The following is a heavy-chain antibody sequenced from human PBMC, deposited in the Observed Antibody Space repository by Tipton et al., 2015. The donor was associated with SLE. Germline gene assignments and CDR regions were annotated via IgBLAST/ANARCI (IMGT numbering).Heavy chain of an antibody. CDR1: PGSISSSSYY. Sequence: TLSLTCTVSPGSISSSSYYWSWIRQPPGKGLEWIGYIYYSGSTNYNPSLKSRVTISVDTSKNQFSLKLSSVTAADTAVYYCARGGDSSGLDYWGQGTLVTVSS. D-gene: IGHD6-19*01. V-gene: IGHV4-61*01. CDR3: ARGGDSSGLDY. J-gene: IGHJ4*02. CDR2: IYYSGST.